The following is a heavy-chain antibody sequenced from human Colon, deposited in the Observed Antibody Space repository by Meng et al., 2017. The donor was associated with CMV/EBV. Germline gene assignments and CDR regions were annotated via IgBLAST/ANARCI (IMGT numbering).Heavy chain of an antibody. CDR2: ISRSATTI. V-gene: IGHV3-48*03. CDR1: GFSFSDFE. Sequence: GESLKISCVASGFSFSDFEMDWVRQAPGKGLEWFSYISRSATTIYYADSVRGRFTISRDNAKNSLYLQMDSLRPEDTAIYYCARGYPMGRSSGFDLWGQGTVVTVSS. J-gene: IGHJ4*02. D-gene: IGHD6-6*01. CDR3: ARGYPMGRSSGFDL.